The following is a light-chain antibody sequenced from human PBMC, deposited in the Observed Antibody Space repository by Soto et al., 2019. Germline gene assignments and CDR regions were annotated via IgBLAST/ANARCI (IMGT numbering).Light chain of an antibody. CDR3: QSYDSSLSGXV. J-gene: IGLJ1*01. Sequence: QSVLTQPXSVSGAPGQRVTISCTGSSSNIGAGYDVHWYQQLPGTAPKLLIYGNSNRPSGVPDRFSGSKSXTXXXXAITGLQAEDEADYXCQSYDSSLSGXVFGTGXXXTVL. CDR1: SSNIGAGYD. V-gene: IGLV1-40*01. CDR2: GNS.